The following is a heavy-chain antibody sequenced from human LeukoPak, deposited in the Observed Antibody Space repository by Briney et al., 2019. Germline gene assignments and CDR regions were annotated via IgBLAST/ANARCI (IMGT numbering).Heavy chain of an antibody. Sequence: KPSETLSLTCTVSGGSISSYYWSWIRQPPGKGLEWIGYIYYSGSTNYNPSLKSRVTISVDTSKNQFSLKLSSVTPEDTAVYYCARDSSWSTNWFDPWGQGTLVTVSS. D-gene: IGHD6-13*01. CDR1: GGSISSYY. CDR3: ARDSSWSTNWFDP. J-gene: IGHJ5*02. CDR2: IYYSGST. V-gene: IGHV4-59*12.